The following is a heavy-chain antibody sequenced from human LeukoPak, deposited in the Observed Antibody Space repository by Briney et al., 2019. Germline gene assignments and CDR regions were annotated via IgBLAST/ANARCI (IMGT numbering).Heavy chain of an antibody. J-gene: IGHJ4*02. V-gene: IGHV4-39*07. Sequence: SETLSLTCTVSLGSISSSSYYWGWIRQPPGKGLEWIGNTYSSGSTYYNPSLKSRVTMSVDTSKNQFSLKLNSVTAADTAVYFCARVPGYSSPHYFDFWGQGTLVTVSS. CDR3: ARVPGYSSPHYFDF. CDR1: LGSISSSSYY. CDR2: TYSSGST. D-gene: IGHD5-18*01.